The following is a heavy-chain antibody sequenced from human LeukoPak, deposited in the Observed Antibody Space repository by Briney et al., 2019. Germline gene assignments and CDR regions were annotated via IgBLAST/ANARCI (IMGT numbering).Heavy chain of an antibody. Sequence: SETLSLTCAVYGGSFSGYYWSWIRQPPGKGLEWIGEINHSGSTNYNPSLKSRVTISVDTSKNQFSLKLSSVTAADTAVYYCARAPQVMIVDPYAFDIWGQGTMVTVSS. CDR2: INHSGST. CDR1: GGSFSGYY. CDR3: ARAPQVMIVDPYAFDI. V-gene: IGHV4-34*01. J-gene: IGHJ3*02. D-gene: IGHD3-22*01.